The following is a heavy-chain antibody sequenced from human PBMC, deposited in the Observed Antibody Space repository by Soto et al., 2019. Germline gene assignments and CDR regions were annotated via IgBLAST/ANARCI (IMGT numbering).Heavy chain of an antibody. Sequence: SETLSLTCAVSGGSISSSNWWSWVRQPPGKGLELIGYIYYSGSTYYNPSLKSRVTISVDTSKNQFSLKLSSVTATDTAVYYCARAIIRYYYDSSGYHWFDPWGQGTLVTVSS. CDR3: ARAIIRYYYDSSGYHWFDP. CDR1: GGSISSSNW. D-gene: IGHD3-22*01. J-gene: IGHJ5*02. CDR2: IYYSGST. V-gene: IGHV4-4*02.